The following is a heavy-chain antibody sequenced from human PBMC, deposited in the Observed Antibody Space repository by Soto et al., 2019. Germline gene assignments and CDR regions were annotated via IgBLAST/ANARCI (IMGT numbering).Heavy chain of an antibody. Sequence: EVQLLESGGGLVQPGGSLRLSCAASGFTFSSYAMSWVRQAPGKGLEWVSAISGSGGSTYYADSVKGRFTFSRDNSKNTLSLHMNSLRAEDTGVHYCARRTSSWSFDYWGQGTLVTVSS. CDR1: GFTFSSYA. J-gene: IGHJ4*02. CDR3: ARRTSSWSFDY. CDR2: ISGSGGST. V-gene: IGHV3-23*01. D-gene: IGHD6-13*01.